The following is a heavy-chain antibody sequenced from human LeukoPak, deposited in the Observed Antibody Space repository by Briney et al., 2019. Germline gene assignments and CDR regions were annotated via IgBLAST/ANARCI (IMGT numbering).Heavy chain of an antibody. D-gene: IGHD4-11*01. CDR1: GFTFSSYW. Sequence: GGSLRLSCAASGFTFSSYWMGWVRQAPGKGLEWVANIKEDGSEKHYVDSVKGRFTISRDNAKNSLYLQMNSLRAEDTAVYYCARVLHAYLQSSPLNYWGQGTLVTVSS. CDR2: IKEDGSEK. J-gene: IGHJ4*02. V-gene: IGHV3-7*01. CDR3: ARVLHAYLQSSPLNY.